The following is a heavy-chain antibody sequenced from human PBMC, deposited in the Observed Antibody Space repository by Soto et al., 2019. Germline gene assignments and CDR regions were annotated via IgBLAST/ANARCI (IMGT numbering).Heavy chain of an antibody. Sequence: ASVKVSCKASGYTFTGYYMHWVRQAPGQGLEWMGWINPNSGGTNYAQKFQGWVTMTRETSISPAYMELSRLRSDDTAVYYCARDIRPEPLRASYDILTGYSFFDPWGQGTLVTVSS. J-gene: IGHJ5*02. CDR3: ARDIRPEPLRASYDILTGYSFFDP. CDR1: GYTFTGYY. D-gene: IGHD3-9*01. CDR2: INPNSGGT. V-gene: IGHV1-2*04.